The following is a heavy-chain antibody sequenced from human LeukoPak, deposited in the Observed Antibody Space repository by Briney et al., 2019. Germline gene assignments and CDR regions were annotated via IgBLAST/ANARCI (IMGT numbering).Heavy chain of an antibody. J-gene: IGHJ3*02. D-gene: IGHD2-2*01. CDR3: TRLDCSTSCYPRDAFDI. CDR1: GYSFTRYR. V-gene: IGHV5-51*01. CDR2: IYPRDSDT. Sequence: GESLKISCKSSGYSFTRYRIGRVRPLPGKGLEWMGIIYPRDSDTRYSPSFQGQVTISADKSINTAYLQWSSLKASDTAMYYCTRLDCSTSCYPRDAFDIWGQGTMVTVS.